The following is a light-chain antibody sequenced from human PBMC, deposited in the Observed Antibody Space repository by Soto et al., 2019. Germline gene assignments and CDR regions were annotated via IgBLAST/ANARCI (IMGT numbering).Light chain of an antibody. CDR2: GAS. Sequence: TVMTQSPATLSVSPGERATLSCRARQSVNSNLAWYQQKLGQAPRVLIYGASTRATGIPARFSGSGSGTDFTLTISRLEPEDFAVYYCQQYGSSGTFGQGTKVDIK. CDR3: QQYGSSGT. CDR1: QSVNSN. V-gene: IGKV3-15*01. J-gene: IGKJ1*01.